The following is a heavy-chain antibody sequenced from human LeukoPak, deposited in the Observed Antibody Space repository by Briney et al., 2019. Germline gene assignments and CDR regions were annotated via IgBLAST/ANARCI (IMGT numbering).Heavy chain of an antibody. Sequence: SETLSLTCTVSGGSITGGYYWSWLRQPPGKGLEWIGHIYYTGVINYDPSLKSRVTMLVDTSKNQFSLNVMSVTAADTAVYYCARDLVTVTKGFDIWGQGTMVSVSS. V-gene: IGHV4-59*12. CDR2: IYYTGVI. J-gene: IGHJ3*02. CDR3: ARDLVTVTKGFDI. D-gene: IGHD4-17*01. CDR1: GGSITGGYY.